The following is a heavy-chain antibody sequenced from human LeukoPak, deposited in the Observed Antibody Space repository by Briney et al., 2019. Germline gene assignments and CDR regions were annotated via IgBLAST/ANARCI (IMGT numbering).Heavy chain of an antibody. CDR3: ARVYTRYCSGGNCKLGDDYYYYYVDV. CDR2: IYPGDSDT. J-gene: IGHJ6*03. CDR1: GYSFTSYW. D-gene: IGHD2-15*01. V-gene: IGHV5-51*01. Sequence: GESLKISCKGSGYSFTSYWIGWVRQMPGKGLEWMGIIYPGDSDTRYSPSFQGQVTISADKSISTAYLQWSSLKASDTAMYYCARVYTRYCSGGNCKLGDDYYYYYVDVWGKGTTVTISS.